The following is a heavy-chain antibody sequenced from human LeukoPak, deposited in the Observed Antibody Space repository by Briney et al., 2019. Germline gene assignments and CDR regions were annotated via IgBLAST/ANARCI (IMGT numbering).Heavy chain of an antibody. V-gene: IGHV3-11*01. J-gene: IGHJ5*02. Sequence: GGALRLSCAASGVTFNDYYMSWIRQAPGKGPEWLSYINIGGTNTHYADSVKGRFTISRDNAKKSLYLEMNNLRAEDTAVYYCATDGAGFDTWGQGVLVTVSS. CDR3: ATDGAGFDT. CDR1: GVTFNDYY. CDR2: INIGGTNT.